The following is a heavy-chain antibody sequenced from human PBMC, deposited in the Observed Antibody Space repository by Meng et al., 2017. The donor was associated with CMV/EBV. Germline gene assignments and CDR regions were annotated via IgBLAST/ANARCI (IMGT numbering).Heavy chain of an antibody. V-gene: IGHV4-34*01. D-gene: IGHD1-14*01. CDR1: GGSFSGYY. J-gene: IGHJ6*02. Sequence: GSLRLSCAVYGGSFSGYYWSWIRQPPGKGLEWIGEINHSGSTNYNPSLKSRVTISVDTSSNQFSLKLSSVTAADTAVYYCARGLGRKPHYYYYYGMDVWGQGTTVTVSS. CDR2: INHSGST. CDR3: ARGLGRKPHYYYYYGMDV.